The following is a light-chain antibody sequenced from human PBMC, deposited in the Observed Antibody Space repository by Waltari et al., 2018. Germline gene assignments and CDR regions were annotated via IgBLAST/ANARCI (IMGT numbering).Light chain of an antibody. J-gene: IGLJ2*01. CDR2: DVT. V-gene: IGLV2-14*03. CDR1: YSDVGGYNY. Sequence: QSALTQPISVSGSPGQSITISCTGTYSDVGGYNYVSWYQQYPGEAPRLIIYDVTNRPSGVSSRFSGSKSGDTASLTISGLQTEDEADYYCSSYTSRSSLKLLGGGTKLTVL. CDR3: SSYTSRSSLKL.